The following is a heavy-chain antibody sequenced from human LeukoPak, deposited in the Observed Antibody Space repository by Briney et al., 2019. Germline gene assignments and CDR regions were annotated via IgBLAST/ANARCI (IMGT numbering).Heavy chain of an antibody. J-gene: IGHJ6*03. V-gene: IGHV3-53*01. Sequence: PGGSLRLSCAASGFTVSSNYMSWVRQAPGKGLEWVSVIYSGGSTYYADSVKGRFTISRDNSKNTLYLQMNSLRAEDTAVYYCAGSRGSGWYRREFYYYMDVWGKGTTVTISS. CDR1: GFTVSSNY. CDR3: AGSRGSGWYRREFYYYMDV. D-gene: IGHD6-19*01. CDR2: IYSGGST.